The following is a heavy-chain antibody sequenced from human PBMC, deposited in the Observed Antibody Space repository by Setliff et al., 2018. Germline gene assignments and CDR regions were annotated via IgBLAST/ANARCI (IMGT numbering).Heavy chain of an antibody. CDR1: GGSISSSSYY. V-gene: IGHV4-39*07. J-gene: IGHJ3*02. CDR2: IYYSGST. D-gene: IGHD3-22*01. Sequence: PSETLSLTCTVSGGSISSSSYYWGWIRQPPGKGLEWIGSIYYSGSTYYNPSLKSRVTRSVDTSKTQFSLKLSSVTAADTAVYYCARDHYDYYDSRQAFDIWGQGTMVTVSS. CDR3: ARDHYDYYDSRQAFDI.